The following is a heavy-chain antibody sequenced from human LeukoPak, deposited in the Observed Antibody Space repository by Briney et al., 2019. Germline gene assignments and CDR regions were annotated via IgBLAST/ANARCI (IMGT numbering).Heavy chain of an antibody. Sequence: SETLSLTCTVSGGSIKSHFWSWVRQPPGKRLEWIGYIFHSGSTNYNPSLKSRVTISVDTSKNQFSLRLTSVTAADTAVYYCARGGYSYGYIGLDYWGQGTLVTVSS. CDR3: ARGGYSYGYIGLDY. CDR1: GGSIKSHF. V-gene: IGHV4-59*08. J-gene: IGHJ4*02. CDR2: IFHSGST. D-gene: IGHD5-18*01.